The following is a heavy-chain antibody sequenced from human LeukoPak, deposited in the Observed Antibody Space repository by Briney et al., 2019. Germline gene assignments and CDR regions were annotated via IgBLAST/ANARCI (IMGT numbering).Heavy chain of an antibody. Sequence: GGSLRLPCTVSGFTFSSYWMSWVRQAPGKGLEWVANIKQDGSEKYYVDSVKGRFTISRDNAKNSLYLQMNSLRVEDTAVYYCARDVKGGNFDYWGQGTLVTVSS. CDR1: GFTFSSYW. V-gene: IGHV3-7*01. CDR3: ARDVKGGNFDY. J-gene: IGHJ4*02. D-gene: IGHD3-16*01. CDR2: IKQDGSEK.